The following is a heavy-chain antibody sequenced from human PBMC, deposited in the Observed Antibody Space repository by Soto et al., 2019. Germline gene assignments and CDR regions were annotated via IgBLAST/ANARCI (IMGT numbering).Heavy chain of an antibody. Sequence: QVQLQESGPGLVKPSQTLSLTCTVSGGSISSGGYYWSWIRQHPGKDLEWIGYIYYSGSTNYNPSLKSRVTISVDMSKNQFSLKLSSVTAADTAMYYCARDGGYGSGSYRFDYWGQGTLVTVSS. CDR1: GGSISSGGYY. J-gene: IGHJ4*02. CDR2: IYYSGST. D-gene: IGHD3-10*01. CDR3: ARDGGYGSGSYRFDY. V-gene: IGHV4-31*03.